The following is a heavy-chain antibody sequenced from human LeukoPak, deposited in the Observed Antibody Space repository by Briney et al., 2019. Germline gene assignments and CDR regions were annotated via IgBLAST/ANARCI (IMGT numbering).Heavy chain of an antibody. J-gene: IGHJ4*02. CDR1: GYTFTSYA. CDR2: INTSTGNP. D-gene: IGHD2-2*01. Sequence: ASVKVSCKASGYTFTSYAMNWVRQAPGQGLEWMGWINTSTGNPTYAQGFTGRFVFSLDTSVSTAYLQISSLKAEDTAVYYCARGRRYCDSTTCYGMYYVDYWGQGTLVTVSS. CDR3: ARGRRYCDSTTCYGMYYVDY. V-gene: IGHV7-4-1*02.